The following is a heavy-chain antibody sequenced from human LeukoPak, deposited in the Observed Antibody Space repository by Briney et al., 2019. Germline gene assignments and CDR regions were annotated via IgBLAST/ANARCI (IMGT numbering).Heavy chain of an antibody. Sequence: PSETLSLTCTVSGGSISSYYWSWIRQPPGKGLEWIGYIYYSGSTNYNPSLKSRVTISVDTSKNQFSLKLSSVTAADTAVYYCARQRYYYDSSGYSHYFDYWGQGTLVTVSS. CDR1: GGSISSYY. V-gene: IGHV4-59*08. CDR3: ARQRYYYDSSGYSHYFDY. CDR2: IYYSGST. J-gene: IGHJ4*02. D-gene: IGHD3-22*01.